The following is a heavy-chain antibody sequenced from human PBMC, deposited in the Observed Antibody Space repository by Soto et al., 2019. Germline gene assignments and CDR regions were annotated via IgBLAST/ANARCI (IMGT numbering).Heavy chain of an antibody. CDR3: AKTVVGYGDYVPYYFDY. Sequence: GGSLRLSCAASGFTFSSYAMSWVRQAPGKGLEWVSAISGSGGSTYYADSVKGRFTISRDNSKNTLYLQMNSLRAEDTAVYYCAKTVVGYGDYVPYYFDYWGQGTLVTVSS. CDR2: ISGSGGST. D-gene: IGHD4-17*01. CDR1: GFTFSSYA. V-gene: IGHV3-23*01. J-gene: IGHJ4*02.